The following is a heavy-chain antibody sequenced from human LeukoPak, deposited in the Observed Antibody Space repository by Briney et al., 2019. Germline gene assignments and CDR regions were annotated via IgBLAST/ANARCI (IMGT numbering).Heavy chain of an antibody. CDR1: GFTFSSYG. V-gene: IGHV3-33*01. CDR2: IWYDGSNK. J-gene: IGHJ4*02. CDR3: ARDIGAGGGHYFDY. Sequence: PGGSLRLSCAASGFTFSSYGMHWVRQAPGKGLEWVAVIWYDGSNKYYAESVKGRFTISRDNSKNTVYLQMNSLRAEDTAMYYCARDIGAGGGHYFDYWGQGTLVTVSS. D-gene: IGHD4/OR15-4a*01.